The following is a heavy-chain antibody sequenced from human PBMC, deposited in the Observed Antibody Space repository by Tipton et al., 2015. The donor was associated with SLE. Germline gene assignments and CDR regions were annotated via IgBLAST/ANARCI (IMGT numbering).Heavy chain of an antibody. J-gene: IGHJ6*02. Sequence: QLVQSGAEVKKPGASVKVSCKVSGYTLTELSMHWARQAPGQGLEWMGIINPSGGSTSYAQKFQGRVTMTRDTSTSTVYMELSSPRSEDTAVYYCAMYYYDSSGPGGMDVWGQGTTVTVSS. CDR2: INPSGGST. CDR1: GYTLTELS. CDR3: AMYYYDSSGPGGMDV. D-gene: IGHD3-22*01. V-gene: IGHV1-46*03.